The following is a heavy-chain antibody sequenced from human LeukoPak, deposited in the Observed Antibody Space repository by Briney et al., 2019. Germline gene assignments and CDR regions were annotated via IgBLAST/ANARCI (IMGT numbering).Heavy chain of an antibody. J-gene: IGHJ5*02. CDR2: ISSSSNSYI. V-gene: IGHV3-21*01. CDR1: GVTLSSYA. Sequence: PGGSLRLSCTASGVTLSSYAMSWARQAPGKGLEWVSSISSSSNSYIYYADSVKGRFTISRDNAKNSLYLQMNSLRAEDTAVYYCARDRDSSSWYILGWFDPWGQGTLVTVSS. D-gene: IGHD6-13*01. CDR3: ARDRDSSSWYILGWFDP.